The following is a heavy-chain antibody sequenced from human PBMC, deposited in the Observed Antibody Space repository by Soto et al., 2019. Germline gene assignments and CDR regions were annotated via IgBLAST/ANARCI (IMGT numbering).Heavy chain of an antibody. CDR1: GYTFTGYY. CDR2: INPNSGGT. CDR3: ARSRAATGGMDV. V-gene: IGHV1-2*02. Sequence: QVQLVQSGAEVKKPGASVKVSCKASGYTFTGYYMHWVRQAPGQGLEWMGWINPNSGGTNYAQKCQGRVTMTRDTSISTAYMELSRLRSDDTAVYYCARSRAATGGMDVWGQGTTVTVSS. J-gene: IGHJ6*02.